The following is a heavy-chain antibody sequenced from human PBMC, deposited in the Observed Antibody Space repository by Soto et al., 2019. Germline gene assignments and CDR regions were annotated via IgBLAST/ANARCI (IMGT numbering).Heavy chain of an antibody. V-gene: IGHV4-31*03. CDR2: IYYSGST. J-gene: IGHJ5*02. CDR1: GGSISSGGYY. Sequence: SETLSLTCTVSGGSISSGGYYWSWIRQHPGKGLEWIGYIYYSGSTYYNPSLKSRVTISVDTSKNQFSLKLSSVTAADTAVYYCARELQDDSSGYYFRAAGNWFDPWGQGTLVTVSS. CDR3: ARELQDDSSGYYFRAAGNWFDP. D-gene: IGHD3-22*01.